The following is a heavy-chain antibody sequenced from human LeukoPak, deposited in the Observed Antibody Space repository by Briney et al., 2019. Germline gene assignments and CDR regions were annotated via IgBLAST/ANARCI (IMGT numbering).Heavy chain of an antibody. CDR3: AGVVLAARQWEDWFDP. D-gene: IGHD6-6*01. Sequence: GASVKVSCKASGCTFTGNYMHWVRQAPGQGLEWLGWINPNSGGTNYAQKFQGRVTMTRDTSISTAYMELSRLRSDDTAVYYCAGVVLAARQWEDWFDPWGQGTLVTVSS. CDR2: INPNSGGT. V-gene: IGHV1-2*02. J-gene: IGHJ5*02. CDR1: GCTFTGNY.